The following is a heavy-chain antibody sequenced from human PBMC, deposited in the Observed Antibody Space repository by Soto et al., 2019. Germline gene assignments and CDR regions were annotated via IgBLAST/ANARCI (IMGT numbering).Heavy chain of an antibody. J-gene: IGHJ5*02. CDR2: IYHSGST. CDR1: GGSISSGGYS. Sequence: PSETLSLTCAVSGGSISSGGYSWSWIRQPPGKGLEWIGYIYHSGSTYYNPSLKSRVTISVDRSKNQFSLKLSSVTAADTVVYYCARGYDYGDSNWFDPWGQGTLVTVSS. D-gene: IGHD4-17*01. CDR3: ARGYDYGDSNWFDP. V-gene: IGHV4-30-2*01.